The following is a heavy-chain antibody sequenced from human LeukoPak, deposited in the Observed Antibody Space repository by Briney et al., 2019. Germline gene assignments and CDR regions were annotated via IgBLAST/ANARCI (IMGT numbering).Heavy chain of an antibody. D-gene: IGHD5-18*01. J-gene: IGHJ4*02. Sequence: SETLSLTCTVSGGSISSSSYYWGWIRQPPGKGLEWIGYIYYSGSTNYNPSLKSRVTISVDTSKNQFSLKLSSVTAADTAVYYCARGEYSYGSIYYFDYWGQGTLVTVSS. CDR2: IYYSGST. CDR1: GGSISSSSYY. CDR3: ARGEYSYGSIYYFDY. V-gene: IGHV4-39*07.